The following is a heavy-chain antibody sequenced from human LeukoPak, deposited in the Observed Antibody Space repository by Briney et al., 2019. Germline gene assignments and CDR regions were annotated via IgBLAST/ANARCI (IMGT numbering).Heavy chain of an antibody. J-gene: IGHJ6*03. CDR2: IKSKTDGGTT. CDR3: TTGLTSYYGSGTGLYYYYYYMDV. V-gene: IGHV3-15*01. CDR1: GFTSSNAW. D-gene: IGHD3-10*01. Sequence: PGGSLRLSCAASGFTSSNAWMSWVRQAPGKGLEWVGRIKSKTDGGTTDYAAPVKGRFTISRDDSKNTLYLQMNSLKTEDTAVYYCTTGLTSYYGSGTGLYYYYYYMDVWGKGTTVTISS.